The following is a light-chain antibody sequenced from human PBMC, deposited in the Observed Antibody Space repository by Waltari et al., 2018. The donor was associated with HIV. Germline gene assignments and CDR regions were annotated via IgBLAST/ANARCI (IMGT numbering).Light chain of an antibody. Sequence: QSVLTQPPSASGTPGQRVTISCSGSSSNTGRNYVSWYQQLPGTAPKLLIYRNNQRPSGVPDRFSGSKSGTSASLAISGLRSEDEADYYCAAWNDSLSGYVFGTGTKVTV. J-gene: IGLJ1*01. V-gene: IGLV1-47*01. CDR3: AAWNDSLSGYV. CDR1: SSNTGRNY. CDR2: RNN.